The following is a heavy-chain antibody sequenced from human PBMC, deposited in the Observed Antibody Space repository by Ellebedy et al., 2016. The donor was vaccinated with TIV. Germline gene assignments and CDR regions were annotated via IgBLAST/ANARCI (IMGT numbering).Heavy chain of an antibody. CDR1: GYTFTGYY. D-gene: IGHD2-2*02. CDR3: ASLHIPRGAFDI. J-gene: IGHJ3*02. CDR2: INPNSGGT. V-gene: IGHV1-2*02. Sequence: ASVKVSCXASGYTFTGYYMHWVRQAPGQGLEWMGWINPNSGGTNYAQKFQGRVTMTRDTSISTAYMELSRLRSDDTAVYYCASLHIPRGAFDIWGQGTMVTVSS.